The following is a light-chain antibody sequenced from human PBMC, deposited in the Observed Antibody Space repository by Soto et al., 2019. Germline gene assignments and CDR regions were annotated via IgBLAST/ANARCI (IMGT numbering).Light chain of an antibody. CDR2: DVS. CDR1: RSDVGGYNY. Sequence: QPALTQPRSVSGSPGQSVTISCTVTRSDVGGYNYVSWYQQHPGKAPKLMIYDVSKRPSGVPDRFSGSKSGNTASLTISGLQAEDEADYYCCSYAGSYPTLYVFGTGTKVTVL. J-gene: IGLJ1*01. CDR3: CSYAGSYPTLYV. V-gene: IGLV2-11*01.